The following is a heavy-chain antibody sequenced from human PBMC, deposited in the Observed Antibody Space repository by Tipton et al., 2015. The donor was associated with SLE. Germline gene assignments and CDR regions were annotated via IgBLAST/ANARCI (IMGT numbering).Heavy chain of an antibody. CDR1: GFTFSSYA. CDR3: AKDRESGDYYYGMDV. V-gene: IGHV3-23*03. Sequence: GSLRLSCAASGFTFSSYAMSWVRQAPGKGLEWVSVIYSGGSTYYADSVKGRLTISRDNSKNTLYLQMNSLRAEDTAVYYCAKDRESGDYYYGMDVWGQGTTVTVSS. CDR2: IYSGGST. J-gene: IGHJ6*02. D-gene: IGHD3-10*01.